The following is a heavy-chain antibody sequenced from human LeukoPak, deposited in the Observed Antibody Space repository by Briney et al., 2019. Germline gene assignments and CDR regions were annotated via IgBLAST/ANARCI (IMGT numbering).Heavy chain of an antibody. CDR2: IYPGDSDS. V-gene: IGHV5-51*01. CDR1: GYSFTRYW. CDR3: ARRSNTSSPADY. D-gene: IGHD2-2*01. J-gene: IGHJ4*02. Sequence: GESLKISCKGSGYSFTRYWIDWVRQMPGKGLERVGTIYPGDSDSSYRPSFTRQVTISADKSISTAYLQWSSLKASDTAMYYCARRSNTSSPADYWGLGTLVTVSS.